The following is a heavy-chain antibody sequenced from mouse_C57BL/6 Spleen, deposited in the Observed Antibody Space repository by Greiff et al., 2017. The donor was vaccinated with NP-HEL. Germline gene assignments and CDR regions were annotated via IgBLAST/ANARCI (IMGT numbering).Heavy chain of an antibody. CDR1: GYAFSSSW. Sequence: VQRVESGPELVKPGASVKISCKASGYAFSSSWMNWVKQRPGKGLEWIGRIYPGDGDTNYNGKFKGKATLTADKSSSTAYMQLSSLTSEDSAVYFCARLGSSGYHYWGQGTTLTVSS. CDR2: IYPGDGDT. D-gene: IGHD3-2*02. V-gene: IGHV1-82*01. CDR3: ARLGSSGYHY. J-gene: IGHJ2*01.